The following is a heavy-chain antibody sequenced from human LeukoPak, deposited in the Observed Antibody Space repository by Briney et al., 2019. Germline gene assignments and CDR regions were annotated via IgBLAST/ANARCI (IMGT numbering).Heavy chain of an antibody. J-gene: IGHJ4*02. CDR2: INSDGSSP. D-gene: IGHD6-13*01. V-gene: IGHV3-74*01. CDR1: GFTFSSHW. CDR3: ARVPRGVRYSSSWSGYIDY. Sequence: GGSLRLSCAASGFTFSSHWMHWVRQGPGKGLVWVSRINSDGSSPTYEDSVKGRFTIPRDNAKNTLYLQMKSLRAEDTAVYYCARVPRGVRYSSSWSGYIDYWGQGTLVTVSS.